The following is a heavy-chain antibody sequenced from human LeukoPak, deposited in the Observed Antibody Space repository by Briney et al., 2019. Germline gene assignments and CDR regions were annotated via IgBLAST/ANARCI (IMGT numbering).Heavy chain of an antibody. Sequence: GGSLRLSCAASGFTFSSYAMSWVRQAPGKGLEWVSAISGSGGSTYYADSVKGRFTISRDNSKNTLYLQMNSLRDEDTAVYYCAKDQYCSSTSCYDYWGQGTLVTVSS. CDR2: ISGSGGST. CDR1: GFTFSSYA. CDR3: AKDQYCSSTSCYDY. J-gene: IGHJ4*02. D-gene: IGHD2-2*01. V-gene: IGHV3-23*01.